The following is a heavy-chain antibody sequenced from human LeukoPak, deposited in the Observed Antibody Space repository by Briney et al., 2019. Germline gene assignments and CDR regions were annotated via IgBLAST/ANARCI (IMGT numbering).Heavy chain of an antibody. V-gene: IGHV3-7*01. Sequence: GGSLRLSCAASGFTFSSYWMSWVRQAPGKGLEWVANIKQDGSEKYYVDSVKGRFTISRDNAKNSLYLQMNSLRAEDTAVYYCARAYCGGDCYPFDYWGQGTRVTVSS. J-gene: IGHJ4*02. D-gene: IGHD2-21*02. CDR2: IKQDGSEK. CDR3: ARAYCGGDCYPFDY. CDR1: GFTFSSYW.